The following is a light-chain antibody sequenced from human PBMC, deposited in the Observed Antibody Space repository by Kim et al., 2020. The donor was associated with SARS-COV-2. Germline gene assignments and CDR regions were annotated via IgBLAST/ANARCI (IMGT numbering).Light chain of an antibody. CDR2: GKN. J-gene: IGLJ1*01. CDR3: NSRDSSGNHLGV. V-gene: IGLV3-19*01. CDR1: SLRNYY. Sequence: SSELTQDPAVSVALGQTVRITCQGDSLRNYYASWYQQKPGQALVLVIYGKNNRPSGIPDRFSGSSSGNTASMTITGAQAEDEADYYCNSRDSSGNHLGVFGTGTKVTVL.